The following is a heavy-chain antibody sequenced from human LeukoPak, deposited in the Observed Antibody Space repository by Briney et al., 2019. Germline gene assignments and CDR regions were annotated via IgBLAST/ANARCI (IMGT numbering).Heavy chain of an antibody. V-gene: IGHV4-61*02. CDR1: GGSISSGSYY. CDR3: ARAEWLHSSSFDY. J-gene: IGHJ4*02. D-gene: IGHD6-6*01. CDR2: IYTSGST. Sequence: MASETLSLTCTVSGGSISSGSYYWSWIRQPAGKGLEWIGRIYTSGSTNYNPSLKSRVTISVDTSKNQFSLKLSSVTAADTAVYYCARAEWLHSSSFDYWGQGTLVTVSS.